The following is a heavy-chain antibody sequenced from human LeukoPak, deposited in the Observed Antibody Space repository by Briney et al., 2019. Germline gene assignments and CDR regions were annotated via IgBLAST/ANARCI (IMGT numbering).Heavy chain of an antibody. D-gene: IGHD2-2*01. Sequence: SETLSLTCTVSGASVSSASYWTWTRQPPGKGVEWIAHIYNGVNTNYNPSLKSRVTISVDTSKNQFSLKLSSVTAADTAVYYCARQGRYCSSTSCYGVDYWGQGTLVTVSS. J-gene: IGHJ4*02. CDR2: IYNGVNT. CDR1: GASVSSASY. CDR3: ARQGRYCSSTSCYGVDY. V-gene: IGHV4-61*01.